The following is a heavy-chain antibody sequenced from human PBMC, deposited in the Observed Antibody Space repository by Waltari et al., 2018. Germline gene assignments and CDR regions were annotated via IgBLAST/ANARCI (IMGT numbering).Heavy chain of an antibody. D-gene: IGHD2-15*01. Sequence: EVQLVESGGGLVKPGGSLRLSCAASGFTFSSYSMNWVRQAPGKGLEWVSSISSSSSYIYYADSVKGRFTISRDNAKNSLYLQMNNLRAEDTAVYYCAREYGNCSGGSCYFYYFDYWGQGTLVTVSS. CDR3: AREYGNCSGGSCYFYYFDY. J-gene: IGHJ4*02. CDR2: ISSSSSYI. V-gene: IGHV3-21*01. CDR1: GFTFSSYS.